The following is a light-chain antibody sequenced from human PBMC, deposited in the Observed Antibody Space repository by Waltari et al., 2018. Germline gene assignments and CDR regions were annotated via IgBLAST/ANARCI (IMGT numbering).Light chain of an antibody. CDR2: GAS. CDR1: QTVSRS. Sequence: IVLTPSPGPLSLSPGERATFSCRASQTVSRSLAWYQQKPGQAPKLLIYGASTRATGIPDRFTGSGSGTDFSLTISSREPEDFAIYFCQHYVRLPVTFGQGTKVEIK. CDR3: QHYVRLPVT. J-gene: IGKJ1*01. V-gene: IGKV3-20*01.